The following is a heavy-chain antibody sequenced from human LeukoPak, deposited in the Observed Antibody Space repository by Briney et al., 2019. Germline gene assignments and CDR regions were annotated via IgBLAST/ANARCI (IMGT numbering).Heavy chain of an antibody. CDR2: LYHSGST. Sequence: PSETLSLTCTVSGGSISSYYWGWIRQPPGKGLEWIGSLYHSGSTYYNPSLKSRVTISVDTSKNQFSLKLSSVIAADRAVYYCARSSSGYLRYYFDYWGQGTLVTVSS. CDR3: ARSSSGYLRYYFDY. V-gene: IGHV4-38-2*02. CDR1: GGSISSYY. D-gene: IGHD3-22*01. J-gene: IGHJ4*02.